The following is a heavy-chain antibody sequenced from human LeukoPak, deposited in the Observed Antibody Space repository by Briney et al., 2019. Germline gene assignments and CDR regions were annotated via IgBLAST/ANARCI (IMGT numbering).Heavy chain of an antibody. CDR3: ARDPYDFWSGYYTGFDP. V-gene: IGHV4-4*07. D-gene: IGHD3-3*01. J-gene: IGHJ5*02. Sequence: PSETLSLTCTVSGGSISSYYWSWIRQPAGKGLEWIGRIYTRGSTNYNPSLKSRVTMSVDTSKNQFSLKLSSVTAADTAVYYCARDPYDFWSGYYTGFDPWGQGTLVTVSS. CDR1: GGSISSYY. CDR2: IYTRGST.